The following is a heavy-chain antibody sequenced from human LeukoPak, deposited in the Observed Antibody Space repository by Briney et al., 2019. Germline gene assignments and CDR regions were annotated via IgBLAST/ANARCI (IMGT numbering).Heavy chain of an antibody. Sequence: SVKVSCKASGFTFTSSAMQWVRQARGQRLEWIGWIVVGSGNTNYAQKFQERVTITRDMSTSTAYMELSSLSSEDTAVYYCAAGPGLSSWLESIDSWGQGTLVTVSS. J-gene: IGHJ4*02. D-gene: IGHD6-13*01. CDR2: IVVGSGNT. V-gene: IGHV1-58*02. CDR1: GFTFTSSA. CDR3: AAGPGLSSWLESIDS.